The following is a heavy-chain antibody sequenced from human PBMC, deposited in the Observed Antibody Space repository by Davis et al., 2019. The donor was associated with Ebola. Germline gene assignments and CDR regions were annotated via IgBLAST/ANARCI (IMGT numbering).Heavy chain of an antibody. D-gene: IGHD4/OR15-4a*01. CDR1: GDSVSGYY. Sequence: PSETLSLTCTVAGDSVSGYYWSWIRQPPGKGLEWIGHIYHYRWSTKYNPSLKSRVNISVGTSKNQFSLKLSSVTAADTAVYYCARGYHYNIDGDNGGFDYWGQGSLVTVSS. V-gene: IGHV4-59*02. CDR3: ARGYHYNIDGDNGGFDY. CDR2: IYHYRWST. J-gene: IGHJ4*02.